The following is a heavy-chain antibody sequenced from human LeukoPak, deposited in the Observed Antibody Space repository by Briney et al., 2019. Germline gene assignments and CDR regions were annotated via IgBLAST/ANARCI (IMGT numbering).Heavy chain of an antibody. D-gene: IGHD1-1*01. CDR2: IYHSGSP. J-gene: IGHJ4*02. CDR3: ARVNINNWHSCDY. V-gene: IGHV4-4*02. CDR1: GDSISSNNW. Sequence: SETLSLTCAVSGDSISSNNWWGWVRQPPGKGLEWIGEIYHSGSPNYNPSLKRRVTISVDKSRNHFSLNLSSVTAADTAVYYCARVNINNWHSCDYWGQGTLVTVSS.